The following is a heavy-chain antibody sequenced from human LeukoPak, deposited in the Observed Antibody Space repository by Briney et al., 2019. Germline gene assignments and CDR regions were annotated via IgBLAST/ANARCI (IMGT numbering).Heavy chain of an antibody. Sequence: PVRSLRLSCAASGINFRISGMHGVRQAPGKGLEWVTFIQNDGSDKYYAASVKGRFTISRDNSKHTVYLHMNSLRADDTALYYCAREGGRAAAGRFDYWGQGTLVTVSS. D-gene: IGHD6-13*01. CDR2: IQNDGSDK. V-gene: IGHV3-30*02. CDR3: AREGGRAAAGRFDY. J-gene: IGHJ4*02. CDR1: GINFRISG.